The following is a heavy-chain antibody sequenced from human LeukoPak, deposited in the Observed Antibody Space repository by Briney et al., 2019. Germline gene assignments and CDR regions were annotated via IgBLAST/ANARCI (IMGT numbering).Heavy chain of an antibody. J-gene: IGHJ3*02. D-gene: IGHD3-22*01. CDR3: ARDEYYDSSGSDAFDI. CDR2: ISNDGNDK. Sequence: GGSLRLSCAASGFTLSSYAMHWVRQAAGKGLEWVAVISNDGNDKYHADSVKGRFTISRDNSKNTLYLQMNSLRAADTAVYYCARDEYYDSSGSDAFDIWGQGTMVTVSS. CDR1: GFTLSSYA. V-gene: IGHV3-30-3*01.